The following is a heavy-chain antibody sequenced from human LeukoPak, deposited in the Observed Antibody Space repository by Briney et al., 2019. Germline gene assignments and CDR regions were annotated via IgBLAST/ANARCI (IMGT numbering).Heavy chain of an antibody. CDR2: INHSGST. CDR1: GGSFSGYY. J-gene: IGHJ4*02. Sequence: PSETLSLTCAVYGGSFSGYYWSWIRQPPGKGLEWIGEINHSGSTNYNPSLKSRVTISVDTSKNQFSLKLSSVTAADTAVYYCARGLSWSGKSLDYWSQGTLVTVSS. D-gene: IGHD6-25*01. CDR3: ARGLSWSGKSLDY. V-gene: IGHV4-34*01.